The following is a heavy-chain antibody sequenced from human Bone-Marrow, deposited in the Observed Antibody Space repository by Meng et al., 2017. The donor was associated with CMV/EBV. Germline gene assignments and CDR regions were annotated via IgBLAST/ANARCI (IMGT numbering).Heavy chain of an antibody. CDR1: GYTITDYY. CDR2: INPNDDT. D-gene: IGHD6-19*01. V-gene: IGHV1-2*02. Sequence: QAQLVQPGAEVKTPGSSVKVSCKASGYTITDYYIHWVRQAPGQGFQWMGWINPNDDTNYAQNFQGRVTMTRDMSINTIYMELSRLTSEDTAVYYYARSSGWSRFDYWGHGTLVTVSS. J-gene: IGHJ4*01. CDR3: ARSSGWSRFDY.